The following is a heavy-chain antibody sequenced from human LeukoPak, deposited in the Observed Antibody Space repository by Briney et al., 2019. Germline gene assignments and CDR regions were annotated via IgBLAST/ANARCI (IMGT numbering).Heavy chain of an antibody. CDR1: GYSISSGYY. CDR2: IYHSGST. V-gene: IGHV4-38-2*02. Sequence: SETLSLTCTVSGYSISSGYYWGWIRQPPGKGLEWIGSIYHSGSTYYNPSLKSRVTISVGTSKNQFSLKLSSVTAADTAVYYCARVRCSSTSCYRAYFDYWGQGTLVTVSS. CDR3: ARVRCSSTSCYRAYFDY. D-gene: IGHD2-2*01. J-gene: IGHJ4*02.